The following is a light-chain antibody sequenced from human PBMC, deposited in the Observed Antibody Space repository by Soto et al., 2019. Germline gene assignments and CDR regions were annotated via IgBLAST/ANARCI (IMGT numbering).Light chain of an antibody. J-gene: IGKJ4*01. CDR2: DAS. V-gene: IGKV3-11*01. CDR1: QSVSSY. CDR3: QQRSNWPPT. Sequence: EIVLTQSPATLSLSPGERATLSCRASQSVSSYLAWYQQKPGQAPRLLIYDASNRATGIPARFSGSGSGTDFTLTISSLEPEDFAVYHCQQRSNWPPTFGGGTKMEIK.